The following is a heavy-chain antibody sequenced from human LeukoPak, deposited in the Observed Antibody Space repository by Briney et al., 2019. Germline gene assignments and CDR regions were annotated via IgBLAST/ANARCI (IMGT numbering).Heavy chain of an antibody. D-gene: IGHD1-26*01. J-gene: IGHJ4*02. V-gene: IGHV1-58*01. CDR2: IVVGSGNT. CDR3: AASIVGATNRDFDY. Sequence: SVKVSCKASGFTFTSSAVRWVRQARGQRLEWIGWIVVGSGNTNYAQKFQERVTITRDMSTGTAYMELSSLRSEDTAVYYCAASIVGATNRDFDYWGQGTLVTVSS. CDR1: GFTFTSSA.